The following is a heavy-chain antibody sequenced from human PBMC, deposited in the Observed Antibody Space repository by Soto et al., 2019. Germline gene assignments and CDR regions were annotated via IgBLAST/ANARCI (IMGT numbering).Heavy chain of an antibody. CDR3: ARDIAAAGPGDFDY. D-gene: IGHD6-13*01. V-gene: IGHV3-21*01. J-gene: IGHJ4*02. Sequence: EVQLVESGGGLVKPGGSLRLSCAASGFTFSSYSMNWVRQAPGKGLEWVSSISSSSSYIYYADSVKGRFTISRDNAKNSLYLQMNSLRAEDTAVYYCARDIAAAGPGDFDYWGQGTLVTVSS. CDR2: ISSSSSYI. CDR1: GFTFSSYS.